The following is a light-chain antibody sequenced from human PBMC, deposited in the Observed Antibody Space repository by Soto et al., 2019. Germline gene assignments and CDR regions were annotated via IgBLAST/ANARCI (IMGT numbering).Light chain of an antibody. CDR3: QKYSSVPV. CDR1: QGISNF. V-gene: IGKV1-27*01. Sequence: DIQMTQSPTSLYASVGDRVTITCLASQGISNFVAWYQQKPGKAPKLLIYAASTLQSGVPSRFSGSGSGTDFTLTINSLQPEDVATYSCQKYSSVPVFGPGTKVEIK. CDR2: AAS. J-gene: IGKJ3*01.